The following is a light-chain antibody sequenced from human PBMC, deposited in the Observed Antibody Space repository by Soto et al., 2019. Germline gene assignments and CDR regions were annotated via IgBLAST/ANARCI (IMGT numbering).Light chain of an antibody. J-gene: IGLJ1*01. CDR1: SSDVGGYNY. CDR2: EVR. Sequence: QSVLTQPASVSGSPGQSITISCTGTSSDVGGYNYVSWYQHHPGKAPKLMIYEVRNRPSGVSNRFFGSKSGNTASLTISGLQAEDEADYYCSSHTSSSTEVFGTGTKVTVL. CDR3: SSHTSSSTEV. V-gene: IGLV2-14*01.